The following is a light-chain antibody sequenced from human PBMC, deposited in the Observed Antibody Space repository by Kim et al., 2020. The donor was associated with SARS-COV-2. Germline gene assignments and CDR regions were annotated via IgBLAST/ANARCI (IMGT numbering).Light chain of an antibody. Sequence: ASIGDRVTITCRASQSISRRLAWYQQKPGTAPKLLMYQASTLERGVPARFSGSGSGTEFTLAISSLQSEDFATFFCQQYDSYPWTFGQGTKVDIK. CDR2: QAS. CDR3: QQYDSYPWT. J-gene: IGKJ1*01. CDR1: QSISRR. V-gene: IGKV1-5*03.